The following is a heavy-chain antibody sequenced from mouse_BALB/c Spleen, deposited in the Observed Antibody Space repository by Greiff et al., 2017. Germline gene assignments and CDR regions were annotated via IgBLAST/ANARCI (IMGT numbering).Heavy chain of an antibody. J-gene: IGHJ1*01. CDR2: IWSGGST. Sequence: QVQLKESGPGLVQPSQSLSITCTVSGFSLTSYGVHWVRQSPGKGLEWLGVIWSGGSTDYNAAFISRLSISKDNSKSQVFFKMNSLQADDTAIYYCARGITTRYFDVWGAGTTVTVSS. CDR1: GFSLTSYG. V-gene: IGHV2-4-1*01. CDR3: ARGITTRYFDV. D-gene: IGHD2-4*01.